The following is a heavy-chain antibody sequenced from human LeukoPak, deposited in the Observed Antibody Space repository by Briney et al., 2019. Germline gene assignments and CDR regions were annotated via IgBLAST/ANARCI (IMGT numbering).Heavy chain of an antibody. Sequence: ASVKVSCKASGYTFTSYYMHWVRQAPGQGLEWMGIINPSGGSTSYAQKFQGRVTMTRDTSTSTVYMELSSLRSEDTAVYYCARGAKDVAAPAPVDYWGQGTLVTVSS. CDR3: ARGAKDVAAPAPVDY. CDR2: INPSGGST. V-gene: IGHV1-46*01. J-gene: IGHJ4*02. D-gene: IGHD2-15*01. CDR1: GYTFTSYY.